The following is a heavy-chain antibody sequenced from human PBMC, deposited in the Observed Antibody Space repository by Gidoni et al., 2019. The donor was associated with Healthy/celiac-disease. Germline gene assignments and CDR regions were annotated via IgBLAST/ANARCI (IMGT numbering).Heavy chain of an antibody. D-gene: IGHD6-6*01. J-gene: IGHJ6*04. V-gene: IGHV1-69*01. Sequence: QVQLVQSGAEVKKPGSSVKVSCKASAGTFSSYAISWVRQAPGQGLEWMGGIIPIFGTANYAQKFQGRVTITADESTSTAYMELSSLRSEDTAVYYCARYKGAARMGYYGMDVWGKGTTVTVSS. CDR1: AGTFSSYA. CDR2: IIPIFGTA. CDR3: ARYKGAARMGYYGMDV.